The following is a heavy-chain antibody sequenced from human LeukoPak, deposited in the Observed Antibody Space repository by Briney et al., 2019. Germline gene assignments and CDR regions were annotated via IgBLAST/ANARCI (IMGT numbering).Heavy chain of an antibody. CDR2: IYHSGSA. V-gene: IGHV4-38-2*02. J-gene: IGHJ4*02. Sequence: SETLSLTCTVSGYSISSAYYWGWIRQPPWKGLEWIGNIYHSGSAYYNPSLRGRVTISVDTSKNQFSLKLNSVTAADTAVYYCARDRVGATAIDYWGQGTLVTVSS. CDR3: ARDRVGATAIDY. D-gene: IGHD1-26*01. CDR1: GYSISSAYY.